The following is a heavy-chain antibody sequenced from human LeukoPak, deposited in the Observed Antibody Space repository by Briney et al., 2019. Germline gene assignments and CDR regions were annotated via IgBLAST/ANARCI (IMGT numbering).Heavy chain of an antibody. J-gene: IGHJ4*02. CDR2: ISYDGYDK. V-gene: IGHV3-30-3*01. Sequence: GGSLRLSCAASGFTFNDYALYWVRQAPGKGLEWVTLISYDGYDKSYADSVRGRFTISRDNSRNTLYLQMDSLRSEDTAVYYCARDFFPVVDSTWYEIGYWGQGTLVTVSS. D-gene: IGHD2-21*01. CDR3: ARDFFPVVDSTWYEIGY. CDR1: GFTFNDYA.